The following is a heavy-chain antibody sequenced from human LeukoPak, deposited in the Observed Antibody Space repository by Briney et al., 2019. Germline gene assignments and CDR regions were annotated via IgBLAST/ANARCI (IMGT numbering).Heavy chain of an antibody. CDR3: AREGTGYYWYFDL. J-gene: IGHJ2*01. CDR2: IYSGGGT. D-gene: IGHD2-8*02. CDR1: GFTVSANY. V-gene: IGHV3-66*01. Sequence: PGGSLRLSCAASGFTVSANYMSWVRQAPGKGLEWVSVIYSGGGTDYADSVKGRFTISRDNSKNTLYLQMNSLRAEDTAVYYCAREGTGYYWYFDLWGRGALVTVSS.